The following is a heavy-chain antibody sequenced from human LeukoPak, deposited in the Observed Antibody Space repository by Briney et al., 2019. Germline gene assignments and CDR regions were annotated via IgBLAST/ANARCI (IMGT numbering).Heavy chain of an antibody. D-gene: IGHD3-22*01. CDR3: TRGGGYYDSSGYSVYFDY. Sequence: GGSLRLSCTASGFTFGDYAMSWFRQAPGKGLEWVSFIRSKAYGGTTEYAASVKGRFTISRDDSKNIAYLQMNSLKTEDTAVYYCTRGGGYYDSSGYSVYFDYWGQGTLVTVSS. CDR2: IRSKAYGGTT. J-gene: IGHJ4*02. V-gene: IGHV3-49*03. CDR1: GFTFGDYA.